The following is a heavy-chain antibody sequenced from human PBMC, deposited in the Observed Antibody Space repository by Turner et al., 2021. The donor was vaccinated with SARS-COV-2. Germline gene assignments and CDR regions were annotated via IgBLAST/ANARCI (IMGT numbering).Heavy chain of an antibody. CDR1: GFTFSSYD. CDR2: LSWSGRTI. CDR3: ARGRSWNY. V-gene: IGHV3-48*03. Sequence: EVQLVESGGVLVQPGGSLRLSCAASGFTFSSYDMNWVRQAPGKGLEWVSYLSWSGRTIFYGGFMKGRIGVSRNKAKNSLYLKVNSLGVEDTAVYYWARGRSWNYWGQGTLITVYS. D-gene: IGHD1-26*01. J-gene: IGHJ4*02.